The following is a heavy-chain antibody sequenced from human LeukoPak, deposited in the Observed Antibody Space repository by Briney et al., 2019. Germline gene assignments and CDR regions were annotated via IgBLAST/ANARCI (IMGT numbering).Heavy chain of an antibody. Sequence: PSETLSLTCTVSGGSISSSSYYWGWIRQPPGKGLEWIGSIYYSGSPYYNPSLKSRVTISVDTSKNQFSLKLSSVTAADTAVYYCARRREQWLWASYYFDYWGQGTLVTVSS. CDR3: ARRREQWLWASYYFDY. J-gene: IGHJ4*02. V-gene: IGHV4-39*01. D-gene: IGHD6-19*01. CDR1: GGSISSSSYY. CDR2: IYYSGSP.